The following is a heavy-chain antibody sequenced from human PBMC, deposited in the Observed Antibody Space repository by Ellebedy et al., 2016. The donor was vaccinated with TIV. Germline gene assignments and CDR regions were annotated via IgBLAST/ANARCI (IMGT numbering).Heavy chain of an antibody. V-gene: IGHV3-23*01. CDR1: GFIFGRYA. Sequence: GESLKISCVASGFIFGRYAINWVRQAPGKGLEWVSTISETGDVTYYSDSVKDRFIISRDNSKSTLYLQMNNVRVEDTAVYYCVPFDFWGQGTLVTVSS. J-gene: IGHJ4*02. CDR2: ISETGDVT. CDR3: VPFDF.